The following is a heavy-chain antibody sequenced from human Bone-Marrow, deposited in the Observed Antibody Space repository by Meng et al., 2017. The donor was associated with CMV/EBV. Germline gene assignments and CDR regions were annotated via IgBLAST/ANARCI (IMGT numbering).Heavy chain of an antibody. CDR1: GYTFTSYD. V-gene: IGHV1-8*01. J-gene: IGHJ5*02. CDR3: ARDPGYCDSTNCWGIDP. D-gene: IGHD2-2*01. Sequence: ASVKVSCKASGYTFTSYDINWVRQATGQGLEWMGWMNPNSGNTGYAQKFQGRVTMTRDTSISAAHMELSRLRSDDTAVYYCARDPGYCDSTNCWGIDPWGQGTLVTVPS. CDR2: MNPNSGNT.